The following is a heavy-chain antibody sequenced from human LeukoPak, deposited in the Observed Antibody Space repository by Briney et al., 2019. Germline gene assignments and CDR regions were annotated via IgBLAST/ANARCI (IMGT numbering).Heavy chain of an antibody. D-gene: IGHD4-17*01. J-gene: IGHJ4*02. CDR1: GGSISSYY. V-gene: IGHV4-59*08. Sequence: PSETLSLTCTVSGGSISSYYWSWIRQPPGKGLEWIGYFYYIGRTSYNPYLTRQAPIPGNTSKNQFSLRLTSVTAADTAVYYCARQTGTVTTPFDYWGQGTLVTVSS. CDR2: FYYIGRT. CDR3: ARQTGTVTTPFDY.